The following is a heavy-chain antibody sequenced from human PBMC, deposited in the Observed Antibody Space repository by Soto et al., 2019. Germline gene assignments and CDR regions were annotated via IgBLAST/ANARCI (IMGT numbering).Heavy chain of an antibody. D-gene: IGHD6-25*01. Sequence: QVQLVQSGAEVKKPGASVKVSCKASGYTFTSYAISWVRRAPGQGLEWMGWISAYNGNTNYAPKLQGRVTITTDTSTTTAYMELSRLRSDDTAVYYCARSGPPAAYWGQGPLVTVSS. CDR3: ARSGPPAAY. J-gene: IGHJ4*02. V-gene: IGHV1-18*01. CDR2: ISAYNGNT. CDR1: GYTFTSYA.